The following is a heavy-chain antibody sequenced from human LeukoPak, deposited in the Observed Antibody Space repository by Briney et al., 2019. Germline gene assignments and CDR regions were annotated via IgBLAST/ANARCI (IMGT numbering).Heavy chain of an antibody. CDR2: IYYSGST. Sequence: SETLSLTCTVSSGSISSYYWSWIRQPPGKGLEWIGHIYYSGSTNYNPSLKSRVTISVDTSKNQFSLKLSSVTAADTAVYYCAGLVGRYSSGLYYYYFDYWGQGTLVTVSS. D-gene: IGHD3-22*01. V-gene: IGHV4-59*01. CDR1: SGSISSYY. J-gene: IGHJ4*02. CDR3: AGLVGRYSSGLYYYYFDY.